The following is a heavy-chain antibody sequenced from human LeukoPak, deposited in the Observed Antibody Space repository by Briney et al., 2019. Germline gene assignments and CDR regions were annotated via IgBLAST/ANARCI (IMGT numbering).Heavy chain of an antibody. CDR3: ARGGAAAGRKPYYFDY. V-gene: IGHV4-31*03. CDR2: IYYSGST. J-gene: IGHJ4*02. CDR1: GGSISSGGYY. D-gene: IGHD6-13*01. Sequence: SETLSLTCTVSGGSISSGGYYWSWIRQHPGKGLEWIGYIYYSGSTYYNPSLKSRVTISVDTSKNQFSLKLSSVTAADTAVYYCARGGAAAGRKPYYFDYWGQGTLVTVSS.